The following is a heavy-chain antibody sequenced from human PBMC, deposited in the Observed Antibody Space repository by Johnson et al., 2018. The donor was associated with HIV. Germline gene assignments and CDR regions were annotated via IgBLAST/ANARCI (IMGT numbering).Heavy chain of an antibody. CDR2: IYSGGIT. J-gene: IGHJ3*01. D-gene: IGHD3-10*01. Sequence: VQLVESGGGWIQPGGSLRLSCAVSGFTVRNNYMSWVRQAPGKGLAWVSLIYSGGITYYADSVKGRFTISRDNSKNTLYLQMNSLRPEDTAVYYCARDAYYGSGSYSQRNTFDVWGPGTKVTVSS. CDR3: ARDAYYGSGSYSQRNTFDV. CDR1: GFTVRNNY. V-gene: IGHV3-66*03.